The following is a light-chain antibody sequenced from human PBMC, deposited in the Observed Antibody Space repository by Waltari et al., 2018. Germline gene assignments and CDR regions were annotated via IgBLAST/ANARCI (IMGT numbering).Light chain of an antibody. CDR3: QQYDYWPWT. Sequence: EMVLTQSPATLSLSPGESATLSCRASQNLRSTFAWFQQKPGQPPRLLIYGTSTRAAGIPARFSGSGSGTDFSLTISSLQPEDFATYYCQQYDYWPWTFGQGTRVE. V-gene: IGKV3D-15*01. CDR1: QNLRST. CDR2: GTS. J-gene: IGKJ1*01.